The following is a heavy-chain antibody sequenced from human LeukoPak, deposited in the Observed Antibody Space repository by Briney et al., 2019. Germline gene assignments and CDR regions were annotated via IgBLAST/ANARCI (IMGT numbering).Heavy chain of an antibody. CDR3: AKKPYSSGWYFDY. CDR2: IRYDGSNK. Sequence: PGGSLRLSCAASGFTFSSYGMHWVRQAPGKGLEWVAFIRYDGSNKYYADSVKGRFTISRDNSKSTLYLQMNSLRAEDTAVYYCAKKPYSSGWYFDYWGQGTLVTVSS. CDR1: GFTFSSYG. D-gene: IGHD6-19*01. J-gene: IGHJ4*02. V-gene: IGHV3-30*02.